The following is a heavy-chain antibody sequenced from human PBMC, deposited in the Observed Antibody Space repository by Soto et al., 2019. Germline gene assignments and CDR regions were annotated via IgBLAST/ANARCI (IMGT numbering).Heavy chain of an antibody. CDR1: GGTFSTYT. Sequence: QVHLDQSGAEVKKPGSSVKVSCKAAGGTFSTYTLIWVRQAPGQGLEWMGRIIPMLTVTNSAQKFQGRVTLTADKSTSTAFMELTSLTSDHTAVYYCSIGSWSAETFDVWGQGTMVTVSS. D-gene: IGHD2-2*01. CDR2: IIPMLTVT. V-gene: IGHV1-69*02. J-gene: IGHJ3*01. CDR3: SIGSWSAETFDV.